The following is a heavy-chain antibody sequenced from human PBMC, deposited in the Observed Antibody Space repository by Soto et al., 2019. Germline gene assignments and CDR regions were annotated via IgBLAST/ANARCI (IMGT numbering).Heavy chain of an antibody. J-gene: IGHJ6*02. Sequence: PGGSLRLSCAASGFTFSSYSMNWVRQAPGKGLEWVSSISSSSSYIYYADSVKGRFTISRDNAKNSLYLQMNSLRAEDTAVYYCARVVPAAITHYGMDVWGQGTTVTVSS. CDR2: ISSSSSYI. V-gene: IGHV3-21*01. CDR1: GFTFSSYS. D-gene: IGHD2-2*02. CDR3: ARVVPAAITHYGMDV.